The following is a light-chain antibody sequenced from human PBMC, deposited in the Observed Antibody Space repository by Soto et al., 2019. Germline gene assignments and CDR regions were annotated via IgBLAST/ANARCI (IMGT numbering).Light chain of an antibody. CDR2: GAS. CDR1: QSVSSN. V-gene: IGKV3-15*01. Sequence: EIVLTQSPGTLSVSPGERATVSCRASQSVSSNLAWYQQKPGQAPRLLIYGASTRATGIPARFSGSGSGTEFSLSIHSLQSEDFAVYFCQQYNDWPITFGQGTRLEIK. J-gene: IGKJ5*01. CDR3: QQYNDWPIT.